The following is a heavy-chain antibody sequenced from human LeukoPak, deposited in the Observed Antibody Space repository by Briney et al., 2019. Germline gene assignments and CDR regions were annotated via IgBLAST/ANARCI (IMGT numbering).Heavy chain of an antibody. CDR1: GGSISSSSYY. CDR2: IYYSGST. Sequence: PSETLSLTCTVSGGSISSSSYYWGWIRQPPGKGLEWIGSIYYSGSTYYNPSLKSRVTISVDTSKNQFSLKLSSVTAADTAVYYCARQSSLLWFGESGAFDIWGQGTMVTVSS. CDR3: ARQSSLLWFGESGAFDI. V-gene: IGHV4-39*01. J-gene: IGHJ3*02. D-gene: IGHD3-10*01.